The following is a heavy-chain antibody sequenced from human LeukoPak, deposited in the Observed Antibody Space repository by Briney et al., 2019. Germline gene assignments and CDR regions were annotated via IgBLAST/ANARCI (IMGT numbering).Heavy chain of an antibody. CDR3: ARDYDFWSGYSMCYYLYGTNV. D-gene: IGHD3-3*01. CDR2: IYHSGST. CDR1: W. J-gene: IGHJ6*01. V-gene: IGHV4-4*02. Sequence: WWQAVRQPPGKGLEWIGEIYHSGSTNYSPSLNSRVTISVDKCKNQFSLKMTSVTAADTSVSYCARDYDFWSGYSMCYYLYGTNVWRESSSVTVPS.